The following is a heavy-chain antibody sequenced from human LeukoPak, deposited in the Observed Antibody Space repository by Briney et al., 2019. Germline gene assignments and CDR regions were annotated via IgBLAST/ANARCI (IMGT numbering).Heavy chain of an antibody. CDR3: ARDRGFGVVIAYYYYYMDV. CDR1: GYTFTSYG. CDR2: ISAYNGNT. Sequence: APVKVSCKASGYTFTSYGISWVRQAPGQGLEWMGWISAYNGNTNYAQKLRGRVTMTTDTSTSTAYMELRSLRSDDTAVYYCARDRGFGVVIAYYYYYMDVWGKGTTVTVSS. V-gene: IGHV1-18*01. J-gene: IGHJ6*03. D-gene: IGHD3-3*01.